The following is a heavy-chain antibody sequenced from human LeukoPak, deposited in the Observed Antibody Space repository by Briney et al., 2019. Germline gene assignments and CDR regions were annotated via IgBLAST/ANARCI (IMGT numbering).Heavy chain of an antibody. CDR2: MNPNSGNT. Sequence: ASVTVSCKASGYTFTSYDINWVRQAPGQGLEWMGWMNPNSGNTGYAQKFQGRVTMTRNTSISTAYMELSSLRSEDTAVYYCARGRYFGQHWFDPWGQGTLVTVSS. CDR3: ARGRYFGQHWFDP. D-gene: IGHD3-10*01. CDR1: GYTFTSYD. V-gene: IGHV1-8*01. J-gene: IGHJ5*02.